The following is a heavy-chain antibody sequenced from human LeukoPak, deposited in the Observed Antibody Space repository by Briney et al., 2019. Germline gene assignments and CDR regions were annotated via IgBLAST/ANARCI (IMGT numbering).Heavy chain of an antibody. J-gene: IGHJ4*02. D-gene: IGHD3-10*01. V-gene: IGHV1-46*01. Sequence: ASVKVSCKASGYAFTIYYIHWVRQAPGQGLEWMGIINPSGGGTSYAQKFQGRVTMTRDTSTSTVYMELSSLRSEDTAVYYCARAGIFDYWGQGTLVTVSS. CDR1: GYAFTIYY. CDR2: INPSGGGT. CDR3: ARAGIFDY.